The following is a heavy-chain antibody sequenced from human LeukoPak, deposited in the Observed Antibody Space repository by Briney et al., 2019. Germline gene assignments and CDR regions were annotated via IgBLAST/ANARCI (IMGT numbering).Heavy chain of an antibody. D-gene: IGHD3-3*01. J-gene: IGHJ6*03. V-gene: IGHV3-7*01. CDR3: ARDQGFSYYFYYMDV. Sequence: GGSLRLSCAASGFTFRSYWMSWVRQAPGKGLEWVANINQDGSEKYYVDSVKGRFTISRDNAKNSLYLQMNSLRAEDTAVYYCARDQGFSYYFYYMDVWGKGTTVTISS. CDR1: GFTFRSYW. CDR2: INQDGSEK.